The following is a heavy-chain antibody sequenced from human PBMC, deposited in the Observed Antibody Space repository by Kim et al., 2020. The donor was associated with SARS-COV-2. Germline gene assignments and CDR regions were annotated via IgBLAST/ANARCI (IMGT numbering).Heavy chain of an antibody. V-gene: IGHV3-20*01. CDR1: GFTLGDYG. Sequence: GGSLRLSCAASGFTLGDYGMSWVRQAPGKGLEWVSGKKRNGDNTGYADSVKGRFTISRDNAKNSLFLQMNSPRAEDTALYHCVRGYAWRPFDLWCQG. J-gene: IGHJ4*02. D-gene: IGHD3-16*01. CDR2: KKRNGDNT. CDR3: VRGYAWRPFDL.